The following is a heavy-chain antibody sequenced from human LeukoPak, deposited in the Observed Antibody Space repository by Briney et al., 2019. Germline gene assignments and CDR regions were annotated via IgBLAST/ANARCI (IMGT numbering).Heavy chain of an antibody. CDR1: GGSFSGYC. D-gene: IGHD6-13*01. Sequence: PSETLSLACAVFGGSFSGYCWSWIRQPPGKGLEWIGEITHSGSANYNPSLKSRVTISVDTSKNQFSLKLSSVTAADTAVYYCARGGDSSSWHYERSFDYWGQGTLVTVSS. CDR3: ARGGDSSSWHYERSFDY. V-gene: IGHV4-34*01. J-gene: IGHJ4*02. CDR2: ITHSGSA.